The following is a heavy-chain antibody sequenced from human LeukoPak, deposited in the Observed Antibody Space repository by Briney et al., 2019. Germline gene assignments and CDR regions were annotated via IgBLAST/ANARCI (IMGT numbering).Heavy chain of an antibody. V-gene: IGHV3-23*01. J-gene: IGHJ4*02. CDR1: GFTFSSYA. Sequence: GGSLRLSCAASGFTFSSYAMRWVRQAPGKGLEWVSAISGSGGSTYYADSVKGRFTIPRDNSKNTLYLQMNSLRAEDTAVYYCAKDPSSWLLLPFDYWGQGTLVTVSS. D-gene: IGHD3-22*01. CDR2: ISGSGGST. CDR3: AKDPSSWLLLPFDY.